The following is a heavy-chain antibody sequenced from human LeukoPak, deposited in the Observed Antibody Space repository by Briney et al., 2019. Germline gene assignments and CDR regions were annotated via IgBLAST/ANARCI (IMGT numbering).Heavy chain of an antibody. CDR3: ARESGYEGGWFDP. J-gene: IGHJ5*02. V-gene: IGHV1-69*04. D-gene: IGHD5-12*01. Sequence: SVKVSCKASGGTFSSYTISWVRQAPGQGLEWMGRIIPILGIANYAQRFQGRVTITADKSTSTAYMELSSLRSEDTAVYYCARESGYEGGWFDPWGQGTLVTVSS. CDR2: IIPILGIA. CDR1: GGTFSSYT.